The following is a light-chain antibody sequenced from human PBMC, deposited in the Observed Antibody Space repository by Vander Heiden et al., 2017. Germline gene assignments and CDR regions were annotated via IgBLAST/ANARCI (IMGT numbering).Light chain of an antibody. CDR1: SSDVGGNNF. Sequence: QSALTQPPSASGSPGPSVTISCTGTSSDVGGNNFVSCDQQHPGKPPILMVYESSKRTAVVPDRFAASKSGNTASLTVSGRQEEEEADYYCTSYASSNNVVFGGGTKLTVL. J-gene: IGLJ2*01. V-gene: IGLV2-8*01. CDR2: ESS. CDR3: TSYASSNNVV.